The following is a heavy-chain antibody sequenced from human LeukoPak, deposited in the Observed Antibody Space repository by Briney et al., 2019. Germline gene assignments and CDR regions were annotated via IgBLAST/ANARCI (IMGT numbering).Heavy chain of an antibody. CDR2: IIPIFGPA. Sequence: ASVKVSCKASGGTISSHTINWERQAPGHGLEWVGGIIPIFGPANYAQKFQGRVTITADESTSTAYMELSSLRSEDTAVYYCARGLAYCGSDCSWYFDLWGRGTLVTVSS. CDR3: ARGLAYCGSDCSWYFDL. D-gene: IGHD2-21*02. CDR1: GGTISSHT. V-gene: IGHV1-69*13. J-gene: IGHJ2*01.